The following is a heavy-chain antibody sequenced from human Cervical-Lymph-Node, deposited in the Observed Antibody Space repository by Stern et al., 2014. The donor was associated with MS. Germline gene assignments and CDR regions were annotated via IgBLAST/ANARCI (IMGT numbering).Heavy chain of an antibody. CDR3: AKAIENYYYYGMDV. J-gene: IGHJ6*02. CDR2: ISWSGGSM. Sequence: EVQLVESGGGLVQPGRSLRLSCAASGFTFNDYAMPWVRQAPGKGLEWVSGISWSGGSMGYADSVRGRFTISRDNAKNSLYLQMNSLRAEDTALYYCAKAIENYYYYGMDVWGQGTTVTVSS. CDR1: GFTFNDYA. V-gene: IGHV3-9*01.